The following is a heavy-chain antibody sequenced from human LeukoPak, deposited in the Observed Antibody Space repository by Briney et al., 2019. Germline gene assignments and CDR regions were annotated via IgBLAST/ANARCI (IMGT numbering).Heavy chain of an antibody. CDR3: ARGGWIQLWKDYFDY. V-gene: IGHV4-34*01. CDR1: GGSFSGYY. J-gene: IGHJ4*02. D-gene: IGHD5-18*01. Sequence: PSETLSLTCAVYGGSFSGYYWSWIRQPPGKGLEWIGEINHSGSTYYNPSLKSRVTISVDTSKNQFSLKLSSVTAADTAVYYCARGGWIQLWKDYFDYWGQGTLVTVSS. CDR2: INHSGST.